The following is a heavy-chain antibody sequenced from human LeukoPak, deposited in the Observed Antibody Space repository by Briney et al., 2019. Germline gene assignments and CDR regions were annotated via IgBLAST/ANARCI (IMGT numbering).Heavy chain of an antibody. CDR1: GFTFGDYY. CDR2: ISSSGSTI. J-gene: IGHJ6*02. V-gene: IGHV3-11*01. D-gene: IGHD3-9*01. CDR3: ASPNYDILTGYSYSYGMDV. Sequence: MTGGSLRLSCAASGFTFGDYYMSWIRQAPGKGLEWVSYISSSGSTIYYADSVKGRFTISRDNAKNSLYLQMNSLRAEDTAVYYCASPNYDILTGYSYSYGMDVWGQGTTVTVSS.